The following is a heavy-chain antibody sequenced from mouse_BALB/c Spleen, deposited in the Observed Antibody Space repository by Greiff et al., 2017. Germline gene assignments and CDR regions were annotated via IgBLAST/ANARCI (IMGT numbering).Heavy chain of an antibody. CDR3: ARADRYDGVDWYFDV. CDR2: IRNKANGYTT. Sequence: EVKLVESGGGLVQPGGSLRLSCATSGFTFTDYYMSWVRQPPGKALEWLGFIRNKANGYTTAYSASVKGRFTISRDNSQSILYLQMNTLRAEDSATYDCARADRYDGVDWYFDVWGAGTTVTVSS. V-gene: IGHV7-3*02. D-gene: IGHD2-14*01. CDR1: GFTFTDYY. J-gene: IGHJ1*01.